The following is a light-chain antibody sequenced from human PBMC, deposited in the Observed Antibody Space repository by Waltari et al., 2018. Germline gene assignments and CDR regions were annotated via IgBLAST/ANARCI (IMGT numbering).Light chain of an antibody. CDR3: QQSYSTPLT. CDR1: QSISSY. Sequence: DIQMTQSPSSLSASVGDRVTITFRASQSISSYLNWYQQKPGKAPKLLIYAASSLQSGVPSRFSGSGSGTDFTLTIRSLQPEDSATYYCQQSYSTPLTFGGGTKVEIK. J-gene: IGKJ4*01. CDR2: AAS. V-gene: IGKV1-39*01.